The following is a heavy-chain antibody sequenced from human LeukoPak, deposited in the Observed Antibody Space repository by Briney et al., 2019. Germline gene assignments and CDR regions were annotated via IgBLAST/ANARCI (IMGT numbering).Heavy chain of an antibody. CDR2: INPNSGGT. D-gene: IGHD6-6*01. CDR1: GYTFTGYY. CDR3: ATDIAAHSFYDY. J-gene: IGHJ4*02. Sequence: ASVKVSCKASGYTFTGYYMHWVRQAPGQELEWMGWINPNSGGTNYAQKFQGRVTMTRDTSISTAYMELSSLRSDDTAVYYCATDIAAHSFYDYWGQGTLVTVSS. V-gene: IGHV1-2*02.